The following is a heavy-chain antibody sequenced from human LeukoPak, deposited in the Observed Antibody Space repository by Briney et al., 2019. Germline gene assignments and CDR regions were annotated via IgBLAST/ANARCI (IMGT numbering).Heavy chain of an antibody. CDR3: ARGRYSYGFDY. CDR1: GGSFSGYY. V-gene: IGHV4-34*01. Sequence: SETLSLTCAVYGGSFSGYYWSWIRQPPGKGLEWIGEINHSGSTNYNPSLKSRVTISVDTSKNQFSLKLSSVAAADTAVYYCARGRYSYGFDYWGQGTLVTVSS. CDR2: INHSGST. J-gene: IGHJ4*02. D-gene: IGHD5-18*01.